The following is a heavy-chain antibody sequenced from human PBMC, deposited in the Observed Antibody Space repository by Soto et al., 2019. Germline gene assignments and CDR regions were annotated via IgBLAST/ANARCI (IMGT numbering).Heavy chain of an antibody. CDR3: ARDGKRYCSTTSCYDS. CDR1: GFNFSTYS. V-gene: IGHV3-48*02. CDR2: ISGSSSTI. Sequence: EVQLVDSGGGLVQPGGSLRLSCAASGFNFSTYSMNWVRQAPGKGLEWVAFISGSSSTIYYAGSVKGRFTISRDNAKNSLYLQMNTLRDEDTAVYFCARDGKRYCSTTSCYDSWGQGTLVTVSS. D-gene: IGHD2-2*01. J-gene: IGHJ4*02.